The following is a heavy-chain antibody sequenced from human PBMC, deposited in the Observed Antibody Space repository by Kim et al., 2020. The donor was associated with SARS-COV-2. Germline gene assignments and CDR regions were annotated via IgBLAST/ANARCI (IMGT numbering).Heavy chain of an antibody. V-gene: IGHV3-9*01. J-gene: IGHJ4*02. Sequence: GGSLRLSCAASGFTFDDYAMHWVRQAPGKGLEWVSGISWNSGSIGYADSVKGRFTISRDNAKNSLYLQMNSLRAEDTALYYCAKSSAAEDYWGQGTLVTVSS. CDR2: ISWNSGSI. D-gene: IGHD6-13*01. CDR3: AKSSAAEDY. CDR1: GFTFDDYA.